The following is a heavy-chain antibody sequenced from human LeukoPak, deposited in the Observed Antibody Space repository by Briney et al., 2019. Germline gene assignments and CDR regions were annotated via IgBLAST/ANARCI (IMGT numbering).Heavy chain of an antibody. CDR1: GSTFSSYA. CDR3: ARGEGYGDPFDY. Sequence: GGSPRLSCAASGSTFSSYAMSWVRQAPGKGLEWVSAISGSGGSTYYADSVKGRFTISRDNSKNTLYLQMNSLRAEDTAVYYCARGEGYGDPFDYWGQGTLVTVSS. J-gene: IGHJ4*02. CDR2: ISGSGGST. V-gene: IGHV3-23*01. D-gene: IGHD4-17*01.